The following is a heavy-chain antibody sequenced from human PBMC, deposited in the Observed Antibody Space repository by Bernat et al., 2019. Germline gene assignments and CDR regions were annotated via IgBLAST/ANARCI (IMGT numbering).Heavy chain of an antibody. D-gene: IGHD3-10*01. CDR1: GFTFSSYG. CDR3: ARGYGSGSYGNYYYMDV. CDR2: IWYDGSNK. V-gene: IGHV3-33*01. J-gene: IGHJ6*03. Sequence: QVQLVESGGGVVQPGRSLRLSCAASGFTFSSYGMHWVRQAPGKGLEWVAGIWYDGSNKYYADSVKGRFTISRDNSKNTLYLQMNSLRAEDTAVYYCARGYGSGSYGNYYYMDVWGKGTTVTVSS.